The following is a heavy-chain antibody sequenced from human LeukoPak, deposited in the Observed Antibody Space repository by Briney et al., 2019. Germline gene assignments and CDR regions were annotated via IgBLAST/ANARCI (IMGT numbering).Heavy chain of an antibody. V-gene: IGHV4-61*05. Sequence: PSETLSLTCAVSGGSISGGGYYWGWSRQPPGKGLGWVGYIYYSGSTNYNPSLKSRVTISVDTSNNQFSLKLSSVTAADTAVYYCARRRQWLANFDYWGQGTLVTVSS. CDR2: IYYSGST. CDR1: GGSISGGGYY. D-gene: IGHD6-19*01. J-gene: IGHJ4*02. CDR3: ARRRQWLANFDY.